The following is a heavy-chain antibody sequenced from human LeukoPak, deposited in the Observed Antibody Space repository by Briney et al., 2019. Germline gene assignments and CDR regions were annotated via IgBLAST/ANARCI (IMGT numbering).Heavy chain of an antibody. V-gene: IGHV1-3*03. J-gene: IGHJ3*02. CDR2: INVGNGNT. CDR3: ARVSSGWYEDAFDI. Sequence: ASVKVSCKASGDTFTSYAMHWVRQAPGQRLEWMGWINVGNGNTKYSQEFQGRVTITRDTSASTAYMELSSLRSEDMAVYYCARVSSGWYEDAFDIWGQGTMVTVSS. CDR1: GDTFTSYA. D-gene: IGHD6-19*01.